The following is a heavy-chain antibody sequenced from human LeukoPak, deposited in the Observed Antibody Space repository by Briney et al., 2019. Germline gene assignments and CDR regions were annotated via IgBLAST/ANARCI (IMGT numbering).Heavy chain of an antibody. CDR1: GFTVTTNY. CDR3: AKVATWTYFDS. CDR2: IYSGGYT. D-gene: IGHD3/OR15-3a*01. Sequence: GGSLRLSCAASGFTVTTNYMTWVRQAPGKGLEWVSIIYSGGYTDYADSVKGRFTISRDNSQNTLYLQMNSLGADDTAVYYCAKVATWTYFDSWGQGTLVTVSS. V-gene: IGHV3-66*01. J-gene: IGHJ4*02.